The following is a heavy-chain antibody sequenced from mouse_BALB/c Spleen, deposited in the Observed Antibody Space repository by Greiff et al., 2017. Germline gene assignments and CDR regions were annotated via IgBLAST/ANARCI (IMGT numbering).Heavy chain of an antibody. Sequence: QLQESGPGLVQPSQSLSITCTVSGFSLTSYGVHWVRQSPGKGLEWLGVIWSGGSTDYNAAFISRLSISKDNSKSQVFFKMNSLQANDTAIYYCARNWVITTGYAMDYWGQGTSVTVSS. V-gene: IGHV2-2*02. CDR3: ARNWVITTGYAMDY. CDR2: IWSGGST. D-gene: IGHD2-4*01. CDR1: GFSLTSYG. J-gene: IGHJ4*01.